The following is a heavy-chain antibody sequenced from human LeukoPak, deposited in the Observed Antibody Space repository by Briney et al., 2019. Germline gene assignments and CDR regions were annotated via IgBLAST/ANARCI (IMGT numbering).Heavy chain of an antibody. CDR1: GFTFSSYW. J-gene: IGHJ5*02. D-gene: IGHD3-22*01. V-gene: IGHV3-7*01. CDR2: IKQGGSEK. Sequence: GGYLRLSCAASGFTFSSYWMSWLRQAPGKGLEWLANIKQGGSEKYYVDSVKGRFTISRDNAKNSLYLQMNSLRAEDTAVYYCARESYYYDSSGYYYSGANWFDPWGQGTLVTVSS. CDR3: ARESYYYDSSGYYYSGANWFDP.